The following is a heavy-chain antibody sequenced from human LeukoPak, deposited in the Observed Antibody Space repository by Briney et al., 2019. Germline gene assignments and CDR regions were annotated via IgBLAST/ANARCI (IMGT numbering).Heavy chain of an antibody. CDR2: IIPIFETS. Sequence: SPKVPCVNPGDPFSGLTISWVRQAPRQGIECMGGIIPIFETSHYSQKFQDRLTITADESATTAYMELSSLTFDDTAVYYCATSGDYDWKRDYWGRGTVVIVSS. CDR1: GDPFSGLT. CDR3: ATSGDYDWKRDY. V-gene: IGHV1-69*13. J-gene: IGHJ4*02. D-gene: IGHD1-1*01.